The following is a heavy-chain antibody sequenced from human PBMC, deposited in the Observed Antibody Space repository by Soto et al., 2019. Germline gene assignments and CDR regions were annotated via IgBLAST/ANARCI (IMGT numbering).Heavy chain of an antibody. CDR3: ARGGGTYDSGYYYGLDV. V-gene: IGHV1-18*04. CDR1: GYTFKTYG. CDR2: ISAYNGNT. D-gene: IGHD1-26*01. Sequence: ASVKVSCKASGYTFKTYGITWVRQAPGQGLEWMGWISAYNGNTNFAQKLQGRVTMIIDTSTSTAHMELRSLRSDDTAVYYCARGGGTYDSGYYYGLDVRGQGTTVTVSS. J-gene: IGHJ6*02.